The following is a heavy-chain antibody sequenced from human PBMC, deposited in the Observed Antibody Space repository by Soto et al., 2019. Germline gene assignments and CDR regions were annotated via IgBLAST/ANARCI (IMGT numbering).Heavy chain of an antibody. J-gene: IGHJ6*02. CDR1: GASINTGGYY. Sequence: SETLSLTYTVSGASINTGGYYWTWIRQPRRKGLEWIGYIYYSGTTYYNPSLKSRVSLSLDTSKNHFSLRLTSVTAADTAVYYCARGVDFEGFSPYGMDVWGQGTTVTVSS. V-gene: IGHV4-30-4*01. D-gene: IGHD3-3*01. CDR2: IYYSGTT. CDR3: ARGVDFEGFSPYGMDV.